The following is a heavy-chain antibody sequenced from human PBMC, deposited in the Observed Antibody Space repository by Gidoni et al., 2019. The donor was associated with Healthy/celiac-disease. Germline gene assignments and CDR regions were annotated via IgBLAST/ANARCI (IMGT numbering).Heavy chain of an antibody. CDR1: GFTFSSYG. J-gene: IGHJ4*02. D-gene: IGHD3-10*01. Sequence: QVQLVESGGGVVQPGRSLRLSCAASGFTFSSYGMHWVRQAPGKGLEWVAVISYDGSNKYYADSVKGRFTISRDNSKNTLYLQMNSLRAEDTAVYYCAKDLPPELLWFGELLFDYWGQGTLVTVSS. CDR2: ISYDGSNK. V-gene: IGHV3-30*18. CDR3: AKDLPPELLWFGELLFDY.